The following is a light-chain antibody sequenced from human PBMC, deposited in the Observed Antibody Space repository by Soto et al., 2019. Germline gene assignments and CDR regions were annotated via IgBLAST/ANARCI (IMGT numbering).Light chain of an antibody. Sequence: QSALTQPASVSGSPGQSITISCTGTSSDIGGYNYVSWYQQHPGKAPKLMIYEVSNRPSGVSNRFSGSKSGNTASLTISGLQAQDAAAYYYTSYTSSSTNYVFGTGTKLTVL. J-gene: IGLJ1*01. V-gene: IGLV2-14*01. CDR2: EVS. CDR3: TSYTSSSTNYV. CDR1: SSDIGGYNY.